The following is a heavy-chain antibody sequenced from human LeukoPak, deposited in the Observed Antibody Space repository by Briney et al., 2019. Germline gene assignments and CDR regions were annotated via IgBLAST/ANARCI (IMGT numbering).Heavy chain of an antibody. V-gene: IGHV3-7*01. J-gene: IGHJ4*02. CDR3: AREARGGDA. Sequence: GGSLRLSCAASGFTFSNYWMTWVRQAPGKGLEYVAYIKQDGSEKNYVDSVKGRFTISRDNAKNSLYLQMNSLRVEDTAVYYCAREARGGDARGQGTLVTVSS. CDR1: GFTFSNYW. D-gene: IGHD3-16*01. CDR2: IKQDGSEK.